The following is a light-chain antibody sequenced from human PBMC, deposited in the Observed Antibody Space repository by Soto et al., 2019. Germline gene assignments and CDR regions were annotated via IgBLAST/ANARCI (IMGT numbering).Light chain of an antibody. CDR3: QKYGSSPGT. Sequence: EIVLTQSPGTLSLSPGERATLSCRASQSVSSSYLAWYQQKPGQAPRLLIYGASSRATGIPDRFSGSGSGTDFTLTISRLEPEEFAVYYCQKYGSSPGTFGQGTQVEIK. CDR1: QSVSSSY. J-gene: IGKJ1*01. CDR2: GAS. V-gene: IGKV3-20*01.